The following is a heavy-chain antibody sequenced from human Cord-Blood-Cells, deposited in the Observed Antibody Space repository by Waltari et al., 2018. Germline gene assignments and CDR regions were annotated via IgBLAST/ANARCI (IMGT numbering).Heavy chain of an antibody. V-gene: IGHV3-53*01. Sequence: EVQLVESGGGLIQPGGSLRLSCAASGFTVSSNYMSWVRKAPGKGLELFSVIYSGSSTYYAASVKGRFTISRDNSKNTLYLQMNSLRAEDTAVYYCARLTSSGCFDYWGQGTLVTVSS. CDR2: IYSGSST. D-gene: IGHD3-22*01. CDR3: ARLTSSGCFDY. CDR1: GFTVSSNY. J-gene: IGHJ4*02.